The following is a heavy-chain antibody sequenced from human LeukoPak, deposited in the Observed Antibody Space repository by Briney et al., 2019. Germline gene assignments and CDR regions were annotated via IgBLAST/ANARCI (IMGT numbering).Heavy chain of an antibody. CDR2: ISSSSSYI. V-gene: IGHV3-21*01. CDR3: ARDPPPYDSSGYLPDY. J-gene: IGHJ4*02. CDR1: GFTFSSYS. D-gene: IGHD3-22*01. Sequence: GGSLRLSCAASGFTFSSYSMNWVRQAPGKGLEWVSSISSSSSYIYYADSVKGRFTISRDNAKNSLYLQMNSLRAEDMAVYYCARDPPPYDSSGYLPDYWGQGTLVTVSS.